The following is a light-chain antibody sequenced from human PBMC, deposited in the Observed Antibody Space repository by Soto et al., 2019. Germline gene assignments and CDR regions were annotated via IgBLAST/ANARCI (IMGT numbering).Light chain of an antibody. CDR1: QSISSY. CDR3: QQSYSTPWT. V-gene: IGKV1-39*01. Sequence: DFQMTQSPSSLSASVGDRVTITCRASQSISSYLNWYQQKPGKAPKLLIYAASSLQSGVPSRFSGSGSGTDFTLTISSLQPEDFATYYCQQSYSTPWTFGQGTKLEIK. CDR2: AAS. J-gene: IGKJ2*01.